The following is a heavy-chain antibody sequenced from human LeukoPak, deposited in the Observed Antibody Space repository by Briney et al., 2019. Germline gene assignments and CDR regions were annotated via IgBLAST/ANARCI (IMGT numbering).Heavy chain of an antibody. Sequence: GGSLRLSCAASGFTFYSNAMTWVRQAPGKGLEWVSSITVGGATTFYADSVKGRFTVSRDNSNNRLYLQMNSLRAEDTAVYYCAKNSRWGWLQSDWGQGTLVTVSS. D-gene: IGHD5-24*01. J-gene: IGHJ1*01. CDR2: ITVGGATT. CDR3: AKNSRWGWLQSD. V-gene: IGHV3-23*01. CDR1: GFTFYSNA.